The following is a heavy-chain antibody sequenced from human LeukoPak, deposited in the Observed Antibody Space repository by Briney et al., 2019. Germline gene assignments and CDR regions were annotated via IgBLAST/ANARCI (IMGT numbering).Heavy chain of an antibody. Sequence: GGSLRLSCVASGFGFSYYDMNWVRQTPGKGLEWVSTISGTDDSTYYADSVKGRFTISRDNSKNTLYLQVDSLRAEDTAVYHCARDRAVGYYDSGGHVIFDYWGQGTLVTVSS. CDR3: ARDRAVGYYDSGGHVIFDY. CDR1: GFGFSYYD. D-gene: IGHD3-22*01. V-gene: IGHV3-23*01. CDR2: ISGTDDST. J-gene: IGHJ4*02.